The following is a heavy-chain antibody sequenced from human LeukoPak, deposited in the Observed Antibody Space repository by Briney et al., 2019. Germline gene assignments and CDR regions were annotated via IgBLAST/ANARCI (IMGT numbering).Heavy chain of an antibody. V-gene: IGHV3-21*01. CDR1: GFTVSSNY. CDR3: ARDRSGSSSVDDAFDI. D-gene: IGHD1-26*01. J-gene: IGHJ3*02. Sequence: GGSLRLSCAASGFTVSSNYMSWVRQAPGKGLEWVAYINVITGYIYYADSLKGRFTISRDNAKKSLFLEMNCLRVEDTAVYYCARDRSGSSSVDDAFDIWGQGIMVTVSS. CDR2: INVITGYI.